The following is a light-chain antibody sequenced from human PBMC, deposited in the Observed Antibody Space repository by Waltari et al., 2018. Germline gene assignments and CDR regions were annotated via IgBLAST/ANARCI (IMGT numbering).Light chain of an antibody. CDR1: QSLLHTDGNAY. CDR2: KVS. J-gene: IGKJ2*03. CDR3: MQATHFPYS. Sequence: DVVMTQSPLCLPITPGQPASMTCRPSQSLLHTDGNAYLNWFVQKLGQSPRSLIYKVSNRDSGVPDRCSGSGEGTDCTRKISRVEAEDVGVYYCMQATHFPYSFGQGTKVEIK. V-gene: IGKV2-30*02.